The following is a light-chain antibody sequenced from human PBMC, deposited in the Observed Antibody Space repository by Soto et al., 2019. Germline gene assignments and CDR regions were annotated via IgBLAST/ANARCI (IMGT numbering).Light chain of an antibody. CDR3: QERSKSPYT. V-gene: IGKV3-11*01. CDR2: DAS. CDR1: QSVSSY. J-gene: IGKJ2*01. Sequence: EIGLTQSPATLSLSPGERATLSCRASQSVSSYLAWYQHKPGQAPRLLIYDASNRATGIPARFSGSGSGTDFSLTISSLEPEDFAVYYFQERSKSPYTFGQGTKLEIK.